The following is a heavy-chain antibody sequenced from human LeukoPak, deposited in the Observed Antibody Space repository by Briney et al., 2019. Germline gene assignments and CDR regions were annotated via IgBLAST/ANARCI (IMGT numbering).Heavy chain of an antibody. CDR3: ARTLIEYSVSSCYFDY. V-gene: IGHV3-66*01. CDR1: GGSFSGYY. J-gene: IGHJ4*02. D-gene: IGHD6-6*01. CDR2: LYSGGIT. Sequence: ETLSLTCAVYGGSFSGYYWSWIRQPPGKGLEWVSVLYSGGITYSADSVKGRFTISRDNSKNTLYLQMNSLRAEDTAVYYCARTLIEYSVSSCYFDYWGQGTLVTVSS.